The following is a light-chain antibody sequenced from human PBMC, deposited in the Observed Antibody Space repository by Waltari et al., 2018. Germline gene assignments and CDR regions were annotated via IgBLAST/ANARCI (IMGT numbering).Light chain of an antibody. Sequence: IQMTQSSSPLSASVGDRVTITCRASQSISNWLAWYQQKPGKAPKLLIYKASTLESGVPSRFSGSGSGTEFTLTISSLQPDDFATYYCQQYNSYSLLTFGGGTKVEIK. CDR2: KAS. V-gene: IGKV1-5*03. J-gene: IGKJ4*01. CDR3: QQYNSYSLLT. CDR1: QSISNW.